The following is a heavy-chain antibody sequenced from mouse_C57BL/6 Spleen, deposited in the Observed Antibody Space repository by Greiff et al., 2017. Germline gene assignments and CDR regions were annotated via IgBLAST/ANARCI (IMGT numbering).Heavy chain of an antibody. J-gene: IGHJ3*01. CDR2: IDPSDSYT. CDR3: ARLGLTTVVATRAWFAY. D-gene: IGHD1-1*01. Sequence: VKLQQPGAELVMPGASVKLSCKASGYTFTSYWMHWVKQRPGQGLEWIGEIDPSDSYTNYNQKFKGKSTLTVDKSSSTAYMQLSSLTSEDSAVYYCARLGLTTVVATRAWFAYWGQGTLVTVSA. V-gene: IGHV1-69*01. CDR1: GYTFTSYW.